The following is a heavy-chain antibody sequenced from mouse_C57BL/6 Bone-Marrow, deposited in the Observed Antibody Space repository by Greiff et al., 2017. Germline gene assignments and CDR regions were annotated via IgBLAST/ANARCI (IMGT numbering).Heavy chain of an antibody. Sequence: DVMLVESGGDLVKPGGSLKLSCAASGFTFSSYGMSWVRQTPDKRLEWVATISSGGSYTYYPDSVKGRFTISRDNAKNTLYLQMSSLKSEDTAMYYCARHGYYWYFDVWGTGTTVTVSS. D-gene: IGHD2-2*01. CDR2: ISSGGSYT. V-gene: IGHV5-6*02. J-gene: IGHJ1*03. CDR1: GFTFSSYG. CDR3: ARHGYYWYFDV.